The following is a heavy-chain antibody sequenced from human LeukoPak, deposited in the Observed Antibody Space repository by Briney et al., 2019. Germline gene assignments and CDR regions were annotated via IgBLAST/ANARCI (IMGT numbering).Heavy chain of an antibody. V-gene: IGHV4-39*01. CDR1: GGSISSSSYY. D-gene: IGHD4-17*01. CDR2: IYYSGST. J-gene: IGHJ2*01. Sequence: SETLSLTCTVSGGSISSSSYYWGWIRPPPGKGLEWIGSIYYSGSTYYNPSLKSRVTISVDTSKNQFSLKLSSVTAADTAVYYCARLSNDYGDYAGYWYFDLWGRGTLVTVSS. CDR3: ARLSNDYGDYAGYWYFDL.